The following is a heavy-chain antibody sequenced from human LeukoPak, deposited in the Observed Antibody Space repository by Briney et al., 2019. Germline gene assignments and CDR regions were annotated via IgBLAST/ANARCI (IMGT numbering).Heavy chain of an antibody. CDR1: GFTFSRYS. J-gene: IGHJ4*02. D-gene: IGHD3-10*01. V-gene: IGHV3-21*01. Sequence: GGSLRLSCAASGFTFSRYSMNWVRQAPGKGLEWVSSISISSNYIYYADSVKGRFTISRDNAKNSLYLQMKSLRAEDSAVYYCAKGRFGEFGVFDYWGQGTLVTVSS. CDR2: ISISSNYI. CDR3: AKGRFGEFGVFDY.